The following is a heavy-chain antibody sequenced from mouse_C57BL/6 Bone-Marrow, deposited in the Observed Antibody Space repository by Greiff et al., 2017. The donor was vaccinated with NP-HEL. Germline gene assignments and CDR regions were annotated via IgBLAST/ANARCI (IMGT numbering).Heavy chain of an antibody. CDR2: ISGGGGNP. CDR3: ASHGYDAFYYAMDY. Sequence: EVKLVESGGGLVKPGGSLKLSCAASGFTFSSYTMSWVRQTPEKRLEWVATISGGGGNPYYPDSVKGRFTISRDNAKNTLYLQMSSLRSEDTALYYCASHGYDAFYYAMDYWGQGTSVTVSS. J-gene: IGHJ4*01. V-gene: IGHV5-9*01. CDR1: GFTFSSYT. D-gene: IGHD2-2*01.